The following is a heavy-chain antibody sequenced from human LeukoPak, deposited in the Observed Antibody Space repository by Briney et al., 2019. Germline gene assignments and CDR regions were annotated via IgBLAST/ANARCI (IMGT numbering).Heavy chain of an antibody. J-gene: IGHJ2*01. CDR1: GFTFSSYA. CDR3: AKDACSGGSCYWYFDL. Sequence: PGGSLRLSCAASGFTFSSYAMSWVRQAPGKGLEWVSVVSGSGGDTYYADSVKGRFTISRDNSKNTLYLQMNSLRAEDTAIYYCAKDACSGGSCYWYFDLWGRGTLVTVSS. CDR2: VSGSGGDT. V-gene: IGHV3-23*01. D-gene: IGHD2-15*01.